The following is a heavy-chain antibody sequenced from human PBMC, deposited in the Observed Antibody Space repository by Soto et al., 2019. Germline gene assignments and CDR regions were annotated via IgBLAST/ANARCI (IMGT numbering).Heavy chain of an antibody. CDR3: AKGHIAAAGLYYYGMDV. D-gene: IGHD6-13*01. J-gene: IGHJ6*02. V-gene: IGHV3-23*01. Sequence: WGSLRLSCAASGFTFSSYAMSWVRQAPGKGLEWVSAISGSGGSTYYADSVKGRFTISRDNSKNTLYLQMNSLRAEDTAVYYCAKGHIAAAGLYYYGMDVWGQGTTVTVSS. CDR2: ISGSGGST. CDR1: GFTFSSYA.